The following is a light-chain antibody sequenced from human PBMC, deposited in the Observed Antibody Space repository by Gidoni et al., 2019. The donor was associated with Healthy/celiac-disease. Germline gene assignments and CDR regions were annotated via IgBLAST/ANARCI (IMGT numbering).Light chain of an antibody. V-gene: IGLV2-14*01. Sequence: QSALTQPASVSGSPGQAITLACTGTRSDVGGYNSVSWYQQPPGKAPNLMIYEVSNRPSGVSHRFSGSKSGNTASLTISGLPAEDEADYYCSSYTSSSTLEGVFGGGTTLTVL. CDR2: EVS. CDR1: RSDVGGYNS. CDR3: SSYTSSSTLEGV. J-gene: IGLJ2*01.